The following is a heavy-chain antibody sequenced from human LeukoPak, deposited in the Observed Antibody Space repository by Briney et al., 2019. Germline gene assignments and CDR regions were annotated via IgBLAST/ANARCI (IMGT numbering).Heavy chain of an antibody. CDR3: ARQTFYDFSAGP. D-gene: IGHD3-3*01. V-gene: IGHV4-39*01. CDR1: GGSIGSSGFY. CDR2: VYHNGST. J-gene: IGHJ5*02. Sequence: SETLSLTCTVSGGSIGSSGFYWGWIRQPPGKGLEWIGSVYHNGSTYYNPSLKSRVTMSVDTSKKQFSLKLSSVTAADTAVYYCARQTFYDFSAGPWGQGTLVTVSS.